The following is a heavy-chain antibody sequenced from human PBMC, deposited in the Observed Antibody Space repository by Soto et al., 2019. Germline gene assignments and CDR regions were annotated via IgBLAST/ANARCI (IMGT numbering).Heavy chain of an antibody. D-gene: IGHD6-13*01. V-gene: IGHV3-21*01. CDR2: ISSSGAYI. J-gene: IGHJ4*02. CDR3: ARVNAKQLAFGNDY. Sequence: PGGSLRLSCAASGFTFSIHTMNWVRQAPGKGLEWVSSISSSGAYIYHADSVRGRFTISRDNAKNSLFLQMNSLTAEDTAVYYCARVNAKQLAFGNDYWGQGTLVTVSS. CDR1: GFTFSIHT.